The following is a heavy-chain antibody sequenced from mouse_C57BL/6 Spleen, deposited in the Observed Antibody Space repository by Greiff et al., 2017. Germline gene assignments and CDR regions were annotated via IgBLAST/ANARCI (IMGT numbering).Heavy chain of an antibody. D-gene: IGHD2-5*01. CDR3: ARRGYSNYGRVAY. J-gene: IGHJ3*01. CDR2: IYPSDSET. Sequence: VQLQQPGAELVRPGSSVKLSCKASGYTFTSYWLDWVQQRPGQGLEWIGNIYPSDSETHYNPKFPDKATLTVDKSSSTAYMQRSSLTSEDCAVYYCARRGYSNYGRVAYGGRGTLGTVSA. V-gene: IGHV1-61*01. CDR1: GYTFTSYW.